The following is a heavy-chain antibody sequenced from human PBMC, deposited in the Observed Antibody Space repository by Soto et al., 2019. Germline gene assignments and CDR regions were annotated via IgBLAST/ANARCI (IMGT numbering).Heavy chain of an antibody. D-gene: IGHD3-3*01. CDR2: IYYSGST. CDR1: GASISSSSYY. J-gene: IGHJ4*02. CDR3: ARNDFGVVID. V-gene: IGHV4-39*01. Sequence: SETLSLTCTVSGASISSSSYYWGWIRQPPGKGLEWIGSIYYSGSTYYNPSLKSRVTISVDTSKNQFSLKLSSVTAADTAVYYCARNDFGVVIDWGQGTLVTVSS.